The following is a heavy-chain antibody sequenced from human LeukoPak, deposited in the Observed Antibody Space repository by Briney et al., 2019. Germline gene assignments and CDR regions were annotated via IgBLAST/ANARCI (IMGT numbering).Heavy chain of an antibody. CDR1: GYTFTSYD. D-gene: IGHD2-8*01. CDR2: MNPNSGNT. J-gene: IGHJ4*02. CDR3: ARIISCTNGVCHRYTDY. Sequence: GASVKVSCKASGYTFTSYDINWVRQATGQGLEWMGWMNPNSGNTGYAQKFQGRVTMTRNTSISTAYMELSSLRSEDTAVYYCARIISCTNGVCHRYTDYWGQGTLVTVSS. V-gene: IGHV1-8*01.